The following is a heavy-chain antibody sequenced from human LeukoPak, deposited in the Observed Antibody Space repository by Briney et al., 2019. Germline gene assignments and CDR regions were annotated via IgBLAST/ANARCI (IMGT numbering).Heavy chain of an antibody. D-gene: IGHD5-18*01. CDR3: ARLHTAMLYFDY. Sequence: SQTLSLTCTVSGGSISSYYWSWIRPPPGKGLEWIAYIYYSGSTNYNPSLKSRVTISVDTSRNQFSLKLRSVTAADTALYYCARLHTAMLYFDYWGQGTLVTVSP. J-gene: IGHJ4*02. CDR1: GGSISSYY. V-gene: IGHV4-59*08. CDR2: IYYSGST.